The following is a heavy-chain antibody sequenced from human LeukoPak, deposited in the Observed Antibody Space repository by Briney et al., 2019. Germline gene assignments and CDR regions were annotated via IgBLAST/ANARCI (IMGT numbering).Heavy chain of an antibody. Sequence: PGRSLRLSCAASGFTFDDYAMHWVRHAPGKGLEWVSGVSWNSGSIGYADSVEGRFTISRDNAKNSLYLQMNSLRAEDTALYYCATSSSWGQGTLVTVSS. CDR2: VSWNSGSI. V-gene: IGHV3-9*01. CDR1: GFTFDDYA. CDR3: ATSSS. D-gene: IGHD6-13*01. J-gene: IGHJ4*02.